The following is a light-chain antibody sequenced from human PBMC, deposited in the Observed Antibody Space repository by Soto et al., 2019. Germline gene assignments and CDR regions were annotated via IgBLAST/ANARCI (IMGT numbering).Light chain of an antibody. CDR2: SVS. V-gene: IGKV3-15*01. CDR1: QSFRGL. Sequence: EFVLTQSPATRSLSPGERATLSCRDSQSFRGLLAWYQQRPGQAARLLIYSVSTRETDIRARFSGGGAGTEFTLTINSLQSEDFGVSYCQQYNVLPQTFGQGTKVDIK. CDR3: QQYNVLPQT. J-gene: IGKJ1*01.